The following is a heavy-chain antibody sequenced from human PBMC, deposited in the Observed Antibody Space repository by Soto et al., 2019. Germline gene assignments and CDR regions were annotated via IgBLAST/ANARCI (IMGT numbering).Heavy chain of an antibody. D-gene: IGHD2-8*01. J-gene: IGHJ4*02. CDR2: VYYRGRS. Sequence: SETLSLTCAVSGGSVSNSKYYLGWIRQSPGKGLEWIGSVYYRGRSYSKSSVKSRVTISVDTSKNQFSLNLNSVTASDTSVYYCVSQRTSVLTQAYFDYWGPGALVTVSS. CDR1: GGSVSNSKYY. CDR3: VSQRTSVLTQAYFDY. V-gene: IGHV4-39*01.